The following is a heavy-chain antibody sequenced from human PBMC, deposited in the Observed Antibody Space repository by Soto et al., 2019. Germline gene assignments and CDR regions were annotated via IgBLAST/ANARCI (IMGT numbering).Heavy chain of an antibody. CDR1: GYSFTRYG. V-gene: IGHV1-18*01. Sequence: GESLKISCKGSGYSFTRYGIGWARQALGQGLEWMGWINAYNGNTNYAQNLQGRLTLTTDTSTTTAYMELRSLRSNDTAIYYCAMVDVYVTPSPQDVWGQGTTVTVSS. D-gene: IGHD3-16*01. J-gene: IGHJ6*02. CDR2: INAYNGNT. CDR3: AMVDVYVTPSPQDV.